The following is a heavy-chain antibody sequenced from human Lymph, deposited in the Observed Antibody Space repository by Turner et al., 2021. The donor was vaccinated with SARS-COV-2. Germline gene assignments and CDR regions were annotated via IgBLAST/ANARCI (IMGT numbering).Heavy chain of an antibody. V-gene: IGHV1-69*10. CDR2: TIPILRIA. Sequence: QVQLVQSGAEVKKPGSSVKVSCKASGGTFSSYAISWVRQAPGQGLEWRGGTIPILRIATYAQKFQGRVTITADKPTSTAYMELSSLRSEDTAVFYCARVVGGFGELGYYYYYGMDVWGQGTTVTVSS. D-gene: IGHD3-10*01. CDR3: ARVVGGFGELGYYYYYGMDV. CDR1: GGTFSSYA. J-gene: IGHJ6*02.